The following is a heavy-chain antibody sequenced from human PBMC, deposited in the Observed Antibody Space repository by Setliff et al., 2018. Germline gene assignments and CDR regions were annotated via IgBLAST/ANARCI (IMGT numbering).Heavy chain of an antibody. J-gene: IGHJ4*02. CDR2: ILYDGSNE. CDR1: GFTFSHYP. D-gene: IGHD2-2*01. CDR3: ARDLTSS. V-gene: IGHV3-30*04. Sequence: GGSLRLSCEASGFTFSHYPMHWVRQAPGKGLEWVAVILYDGSNEYYADSVKGRFTISRDNSKDTLYLQMNSLRVDDTAVYYCARDLTSSWGQGTLVTVSS.